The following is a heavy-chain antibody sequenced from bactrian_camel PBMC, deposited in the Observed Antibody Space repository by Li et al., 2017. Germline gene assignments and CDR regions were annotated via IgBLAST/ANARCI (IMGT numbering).Heavy chain of an antibody. CDR2: IDSDGST. Sequence: VQLVESGGGSVQAGGSLRLSCEASRPQPQDTASLYTFDSACMGWFRQAPGKEREGVAVIDSDGSTSYANSVKGRFTISQDNAKNTLYLQMNSLKPEDTAMYYCAAEVGGPCAYSDYGGRPAHDSFAYWGQGTQVTVS. CDR3: AAEVGGPCAYSDYGGRPAHDSFAY. D-gene: IGHD4*01. J-gene: IGHJ4*01. CDR1: RPQPQDTASLYTFDSA. V-gene: IGHV3S53*01.